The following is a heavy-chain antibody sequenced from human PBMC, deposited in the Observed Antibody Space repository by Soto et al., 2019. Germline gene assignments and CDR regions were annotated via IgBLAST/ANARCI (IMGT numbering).Heavy chain of an antibody. J-gene: IGHJ2*01. CDR1: GASTSSGNNY. Sequence: QVQLQESGPGLVKPSQTLSLTCAVSGASTSSGNNYWSWIRQPLGKGLEWIGYIFYSGSAYYNPSLKGRVSISVDTSKNQFSLNLNSVTAADTAVYYCASIGDGYNGNWYFDLWGRGTLVTVSS. V-gene: IGHV4-30-4*01. D-gene: IGHD5-12*01. CDR3: ASIGDGYNGNWYFDL. CDR2: IFYSGSA.